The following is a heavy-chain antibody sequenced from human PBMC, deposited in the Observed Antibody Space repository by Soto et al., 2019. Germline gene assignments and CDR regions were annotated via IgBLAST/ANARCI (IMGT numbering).Heavy chain of an antibody. CDR2: IYYSGST. D-gene: IGHD1-7*01. V-gene: IGHV4-59*08. CDR3: ARLPNSYYYYYYMDV. CDR1: GGSISSYY. Sequence: SETLSLTCTVSGGSISSYYWSWIRRPPGKGLEWIGYIYYSGSTNYNPSLKSRVTISVDTSKNQFSLKLSSVTAADTAVYYCARLPNSYYYYYYMDVWGKGTTVTVSS. J-gene: IGHJ6*03.